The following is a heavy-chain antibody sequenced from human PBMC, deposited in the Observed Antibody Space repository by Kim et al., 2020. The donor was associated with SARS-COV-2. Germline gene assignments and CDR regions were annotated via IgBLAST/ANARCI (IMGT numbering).Heavy chain of an antibody. Sequence: SETLSLTCAVYGGSFSGYYWSWIRQPPGKGLEWIGEINHSGSTNYNPSLKSRVTISVDTSKNQFSLKLTSVTAADTAVYYCASRRGDQGGMDVWGLGTTVTVSS. CDR1: GGSFSGYY. CDR2: INHSGST. CDR3: ASRRGDQGGMDV. D-gene: IGHD3-16*01. J-gene: IGHJ6*02. V-gene: IGHV4-34*01.